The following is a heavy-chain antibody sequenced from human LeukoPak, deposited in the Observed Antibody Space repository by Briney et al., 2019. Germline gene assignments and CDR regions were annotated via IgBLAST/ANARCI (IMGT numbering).Heavy chain of an antibody. Sequence: GGSLRLSCGGSGFSFDEYGMSWVRQVPGKGLEWVSGINWHGKSTGYADSVKGRFTISRDNAKNSLYLQMNSLRVEDTALYYCARDRHRRVTDDAFDIWGQGTLVIVSS. J-gene: IGHJ3*02. CDR3: ARDRHRRVTDDAFDI. D-gene: IGHD1-14*01. CDR1: GFSFDEYG. CDR2: INWHGKST. V-gene: IGHV3-20*04.